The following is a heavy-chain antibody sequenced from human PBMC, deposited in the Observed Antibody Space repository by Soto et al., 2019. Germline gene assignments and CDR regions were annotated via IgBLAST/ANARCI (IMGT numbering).Heavy chain of an antibody. D-gene: IGHD5-12*01. CDR1: EFTLSTYA. Sequence: GGSLRLCCAASEFTLSTYAMNWLRQAPGKGLEWVSGITGNGGTYYADSVKGRFTISRDTSKNTLYLQMNSLRAEDTAIYYCAKDRGTVATIEGFDYWGQGTLVTVSS. J-gene: IGHJ4*02. CDR2: ITGNGGT. CDR3: AKDRGTVATIEGFDY. V-gene: IGHV3-23*01.